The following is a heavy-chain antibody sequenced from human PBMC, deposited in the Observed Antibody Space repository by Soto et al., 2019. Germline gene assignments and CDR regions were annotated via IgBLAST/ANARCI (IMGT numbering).Heavy chain of an antibody. J-gene: IGHJ5*02. V-gene: IGHV1-69*11. Sequence: QVHLVQSGAEVKKPRSSVKVSCTPSGGIFISYGISWVRQGPGQGLQWMGGINPLLGSTNYAEKFQGRLTITADDSRRTVYMELNNLRPEATATYFCEKIRGGVYTTWGQGTLVTVSS. CDR2: INPLLGST. CDR3: EKIRGGVYTT. D-gene: IGHD3-10*01. CDR1: GGIFISYG.